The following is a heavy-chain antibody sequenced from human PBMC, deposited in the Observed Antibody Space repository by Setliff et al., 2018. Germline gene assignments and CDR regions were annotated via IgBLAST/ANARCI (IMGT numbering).Heavy chain of an antibody. V-gene: IGHV4-38-2*02. D-gene: IGHD3-10*01. J-gene: IGHJ6*02. CDR3: ARDSNMVRGVNPAYYYGMDV. CDR2: INHSGST. CDR1: GDSISSTYH. Sequence: SETLSLTCNVSGDSISSTYHWGWIRQSPGKGLEWIGEINHSGSTNYNPSLKRRVTISVDTSKNQFSLKLSSVTAADTAVYYCARDSNMVRGVNPAYYYGMDVWGQGTTVTVSS.